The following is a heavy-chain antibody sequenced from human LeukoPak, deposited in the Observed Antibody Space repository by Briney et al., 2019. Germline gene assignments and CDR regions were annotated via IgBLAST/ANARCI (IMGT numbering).Heavy chain of an antibody. D-gene: IGHD2-15*01. J-gene: IGHJ6*01. V-gene: IGHV3-53*01. Sequence: PGGSLTLSCAASGLTVSSSSMNWVRQAPGKGLEWVAVIYKDDRTSYADSVRDRFAISRDNAKNTLFLQMNSLRAEDTAVYYCARVLAAVDFRDYHNVDGRGNETSVTVSS. CDR1: GLTVSSSS. CDR2: IYKDDRT. CDR3: ARVLAAVDFRDYHNVDG.